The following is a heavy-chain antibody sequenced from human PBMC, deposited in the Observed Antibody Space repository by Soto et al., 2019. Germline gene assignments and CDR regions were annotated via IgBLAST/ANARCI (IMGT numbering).Heavy chain of an antibody. Sequence: SETLSLTCAVYGGSFSGYYWSWIRQPPGKGLEWIGEINHSGSTNYNPSLKSRVTISVDTSKNQFSLKLSSVTAADTAVYYCARGLVAARRGRGGYYFDYWGQGTLVTVSS. CDR3: ARGLVAARRGRGGYYFDY. J-gene: IGHJ4*02. V-gene: IGHV4-34*01. CDR1: GGSFSGYY. CDR2: INHSGST. D-gene: IGHD6-6*01.